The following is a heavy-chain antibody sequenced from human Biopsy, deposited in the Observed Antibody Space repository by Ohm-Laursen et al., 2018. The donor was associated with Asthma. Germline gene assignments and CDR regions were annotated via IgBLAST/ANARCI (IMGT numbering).Heavy chain of an antibody. D-gene: IGHD4-17*01. V-gene: IGHV4-30-4*01. CDR1: GGYTGSSDHH. Sequence: TLSLTCRVSGGYTGSSDHHWAWIRQAPRKGLEWIGFVFWSGSTHYSRSLERRVSISIDTATNEFSMKLWSVTPADTAVYFCARVVSYGDIYFGIDVWGPGNTV. CDR2: VFWSGST. CDR3: ARVVSYGDIYFGIDV. J-gene: IGHJ6*02.